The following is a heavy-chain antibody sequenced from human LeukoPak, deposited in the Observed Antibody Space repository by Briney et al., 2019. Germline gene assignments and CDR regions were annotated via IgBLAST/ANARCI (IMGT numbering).Heavy chain of an antibody. Sequence: GGSLRLSCAASGFTFSSYAMSWVRQAPGKGLEWVSAISGSGGSTYYADSVKGRFTISRDNSKNTLYLQMNSLRAEDTAVYYCAKTANDFWSGYLYYYYTTVWTSGAKGPRSPSP. V-gene: IGHV3-23*01. J-gene: IGHJ6*02. CDR3: AKTANDFWSGYLYYYYTTVWTS. CDR2: ISGSGGST. CDR1: GFTFSSYA. D-gene: IGHD3-3*01.